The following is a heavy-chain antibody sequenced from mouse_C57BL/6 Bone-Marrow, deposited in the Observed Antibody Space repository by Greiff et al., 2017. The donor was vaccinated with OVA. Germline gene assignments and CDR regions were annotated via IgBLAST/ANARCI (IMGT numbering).Heavy chain of an antibody. V-gene: IGHV1-26*01. CDR1: GYTFTDYY. J-gene: IGHJ3*01. CDR3: SRGRLRLLSWFAY. Sequence: VQLQQSGPELVKPGASVKISCKASGYTFTDYYMNWVKQSHGKSLEWIGDINPNNGGTSYNQKFKGKATLTVDKSSSTAYMELRSLTSEDSAVYYCSRGRLRLLSWFAYWGQGTLVTVSA. D-gene: IGHD2-4*01. CDR2: INPNNGGT.